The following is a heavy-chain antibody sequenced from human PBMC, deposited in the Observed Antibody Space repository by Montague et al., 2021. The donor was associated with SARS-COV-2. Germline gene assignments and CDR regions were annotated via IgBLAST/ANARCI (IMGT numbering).Heavy chain of an antibody. D-gene: IGHD3-10*01. J-gene: IGHJ5*02. V-gene: IGHV4-4*02. Sequence: SETLSLTCAVSGASISSDNWWSWVRQSPEKGLEWIGEIFHSGSTNYNPSPKSRVTMSVDKSKNDFSLKLSPVTAADTAMYYCARRITMVRGVTKRNNWFDPWGRGILVTVSS. CDR3: ARRITMVRGVTKRNNWFDP. CDR2: IFHSGST. CDR1: GASISSDNW.